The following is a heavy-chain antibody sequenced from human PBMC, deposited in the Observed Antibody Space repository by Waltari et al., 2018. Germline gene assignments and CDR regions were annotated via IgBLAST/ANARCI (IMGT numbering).Heavy chain of an antibody. CDR1: GGSFSGYY. V-gene: IGHV4-34*01. CDR3: ARGSTYYDFWSGPIRGYFQH. Sequence: QVQLQQWGAGLLKPSETLSLTCAVYGGSFSGYYWSWLRQPPGTGREWIGEINHSGSTNYNPSLKSRVTISVDTSKNQFSLKLSSVTAADTAVYYCARGSTYYDFWSGPIRGYFQHWGQGTLVTVSS. D-gene: IGHD3-3*01. J-gene: IGHJ1*01. CDR2: INHSGST.